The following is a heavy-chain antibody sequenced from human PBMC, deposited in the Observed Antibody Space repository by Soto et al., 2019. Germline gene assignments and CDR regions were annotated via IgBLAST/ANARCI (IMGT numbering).Heavy chain of an antibody. V-gene: IGHV1-69*02. D-gene: IGHD3-9*01. CDR2: IIPSLGIA. CDR1: GGTFSSYT. Sequence: QVQLVQSGAEVKKPGSSVKVSCKASGGTFSSYTISWVRQAPGQGLEWMGRIIPSLGIANYAQKFQGRVTITADKSTSTAYMELGSLRSEDTAFYYCASARLYYYILTGPTDDNWFDPWGQGTLVTVSS. J-gene: IGHJ5*02. CDR3: ASARLYYYILTGPTDDNWFDP.